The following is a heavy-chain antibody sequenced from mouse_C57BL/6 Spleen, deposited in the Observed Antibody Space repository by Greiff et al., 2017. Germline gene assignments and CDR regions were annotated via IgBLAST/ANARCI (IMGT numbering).Heavy chain of an antibody. D-gene: IGHD2-4*01. J-gene: IGHJ3*01. CDR1: GFSLTSYA. Sequence: QVQLQQSGPGLVAPSQSLSLTCTVSGFSLTSYAISWVRQPPGKGLEWLGVIWTGGGTNYNSALKSRLSISKDNSKSQVFLKMNSLQTDDTARYYCARNWGDYDYAFGYWGQGTLVTVSA. V-gene: IGHV2-9-1*01. CDR3: ARNWGDYDYAFGY. CDR2: IWTGGGT.